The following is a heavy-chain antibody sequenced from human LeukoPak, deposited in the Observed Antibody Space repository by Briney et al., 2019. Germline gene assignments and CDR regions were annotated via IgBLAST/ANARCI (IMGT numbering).Heavy chain of an antibody. D-gene: IGHD3-3*01. V-gene: IGHV7-4-1*02. CDR1: GFTFTSYA. CDR3: ARAKNDFWSGYYPANYYYYGMDV. CDR2: INTNTGNP. J-gene: IGHJ6*02. Sequence: ASVKVSCKASGFTFTSYAMNWVRQAPGQGLEWMGWINTNTGNPTYAQGFTGRFVFSLDTSVSTAYLQISSLKAEDTAVYYCARAKNDFWSGYYPANYYYYGMDVWGQGTTVTVSS.